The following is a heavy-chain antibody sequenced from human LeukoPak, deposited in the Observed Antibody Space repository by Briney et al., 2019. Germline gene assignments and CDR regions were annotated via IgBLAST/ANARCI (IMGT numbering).Heavy chain of an antibody. V-gene: IGHV4-39*01. CDR2: IYYSGST. Sequence: SETLSLTCTVSGGSISSSNYYWDWIRQPPGKGLEWIGSIYYSGSTYYSPSLKSRVTISVDTSKNQFSLKLSSVTAADTAVYYCARSVDFWSRNWFDPWGQGTLVTVSS. J-gene: IGHJ5*02. D-gene: IGHD3-3*01. CDR3: ARSVDFWSRNWFDP. CDR1: GGSISSSNYY.